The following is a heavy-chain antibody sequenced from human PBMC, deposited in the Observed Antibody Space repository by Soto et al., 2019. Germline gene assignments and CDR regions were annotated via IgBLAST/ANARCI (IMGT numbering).Heavy chain of an antibody. Sequence: GASVKVSCKASGYTFTRYNVHWVRQAPGQGLEWMAIINPSGGTTYYVQKFEGRVTLTTDTSTSTVYMELSSLRSDDTAVYYCARVRGGGSEYFFDCWGRLPLVTVSS. CDR2: INPSGGTT. D-gene: IGHD2-15*01. V-gene: IGHV1-46*01. CDR1: GYTFTRYN. J-gene: IGHJ4*02. CDR3: ARVRGGGSEYFFDC.